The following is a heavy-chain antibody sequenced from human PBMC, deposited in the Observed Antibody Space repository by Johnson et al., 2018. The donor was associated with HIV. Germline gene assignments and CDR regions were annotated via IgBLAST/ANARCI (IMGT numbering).Heavy chain of an antibody. Sequence: VQLVESGGGVVQPGRSLRLSCAASGFTFSSYGMHWVRQAPGKGLEWVAFIRYDGSNKYYADSVKGRFTISRDNSKNTLYLQMNSLRAEDTAVYYCAKGRWEATTYDDAFDIWGQGTMVTVSS. CDR2: IRYDGSNK. CDR1: GFTFSSYG. V-gene: IGHV3-30*02. D-gene: IGHD1-26*01. J-gene: IGHJ3*02. CDR3: AKGRWEATTYDDAFDI.